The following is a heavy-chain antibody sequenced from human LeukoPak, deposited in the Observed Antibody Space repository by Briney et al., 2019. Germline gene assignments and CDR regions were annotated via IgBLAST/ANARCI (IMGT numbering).Heavy chain of an antibody. Sequence: PSETLSLTCNVYAGSISSDDWRCIRQPPGRGLEWIGYMYYTGSTNYNPSLKSRVTTSVATSKNQFSLKLSSVTAADRAVYYCTRVSVVYGFEGWGQGTTVTVSS. V-gene: IGHV4-59*01. CDR1: AGSISSDD. CDR3: TRVSVVYGFEG. J-gene: IGHJ6*02. CDR2: MYYTGST. D-gene: IGHD5/OR15-5a*01.